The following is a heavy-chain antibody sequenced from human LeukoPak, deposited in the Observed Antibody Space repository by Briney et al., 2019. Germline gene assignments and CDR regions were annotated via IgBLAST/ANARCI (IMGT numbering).Heavy chain of an antibody. V-gene: IGHV3-11*04. CDR1: GFTFSDYY. CDR3: ARRPRYCSSTSCYHFDY. D-gene: IGHD2-2*01. Sequence: PGGSLRLSCAASGFTFSDYYMSWIRQAPGKGLEWVSYISSSGSTIYYADSVKGRFTISRDNAKNSLYLQMNSLRAEDTAVYYCARRPRYCSSTSCYHFDYWGQGTLVTVSS. J-gene: IGHJ4*02. CDR2: ISSSGSTI.